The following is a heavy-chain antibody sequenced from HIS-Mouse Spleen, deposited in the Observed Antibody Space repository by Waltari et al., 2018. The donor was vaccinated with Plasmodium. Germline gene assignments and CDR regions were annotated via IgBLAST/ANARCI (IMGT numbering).Heavy chain of an antibody. CDR3: AKVAQGTRDAFDI. CDR2: IWYNGSNK. CDR1: GFPFSSYG. D-gene: IGHD2-8*01. J-gene: IGHJ3*02. V-gene: IGHV3-33*06. Sequence: QVQLVESGGGVVQPGRSLRLSCAASGFPFSSYGMHWVRQAPGKGLEWVDGIWYNGSNKYYADSVKGRFTISRDNSKNTLYLQMNSLRAEDTAVYYCAKVAQGTRDAFDIWGQGTMVTVSS.